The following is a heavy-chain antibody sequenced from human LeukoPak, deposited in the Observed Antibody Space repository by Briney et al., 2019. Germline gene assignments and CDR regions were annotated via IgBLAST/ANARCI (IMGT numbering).Heavy chain of an antibody. D-gene: IGHD1-26*01. J-gene: IGHJ5*02. V-gene: IGHV3-15*01. CDR1: GFTVSSNH. Sequence: PGGSLRLSCAASGFTVSSNHMSWVRQAPGKGLEWVGRIKSKTDGGTTDYAAPLKGRFTISRDDSKNTLHLQMNSLKTEDTAVYYCTSGGHYFDPWGQGTLVTVSS. CDR3: TSGGHYFDP. CDR2: IKSKTDGGTT.